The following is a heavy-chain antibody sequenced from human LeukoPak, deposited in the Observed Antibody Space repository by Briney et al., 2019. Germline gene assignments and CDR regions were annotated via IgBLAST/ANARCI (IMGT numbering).Heavy chain of an antibody. D-gene: IGHD6-6*01. CDR3: ASSLASARAAGYYFDY. Sequence: GGSLRLACAASGFTVSSIYMSWVRQAPGKGLEWISIIYSSGSTFYADSVKGRFTISRDKSKNTLYLQMNSLRADDTAVYYCASSLASARAAGYYFDYWGQGTLVTVAS. CDR1: GFTVSSIY. J-gene: IGHJ4*02. V-gene: IGHV3-66*01. CDR2: IYSSGST.